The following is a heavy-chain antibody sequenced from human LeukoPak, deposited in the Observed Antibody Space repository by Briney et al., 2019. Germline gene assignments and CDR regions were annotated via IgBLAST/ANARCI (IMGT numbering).Heavy chain of an antibody. CDR3: AKDSVDCSSTSCSAFDI. J-gene: IGHJ3*02. CDR1: EFTFSSYG. D-gene: IGHD2-2*01. V-gene: IGHV3-30*02. Sequence: GGSLRLSCAASEFTFSSYGMHWVRQAPGKGLEWVAFIRYDGSNKYYADSVKGRFTISRDNSKNTLYLQMNSLRAEDTAVYYCAKDSVDCSSTSCSAFDIWGQGTMVTVSS. CDR2: IRYDGSNK.